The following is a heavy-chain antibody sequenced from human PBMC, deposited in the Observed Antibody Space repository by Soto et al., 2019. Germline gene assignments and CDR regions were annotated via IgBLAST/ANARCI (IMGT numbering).Heavy chain of an antibody. Sequence: QVQLVQSGAAVRKPGSSVKVSCKASGGTFTKYAITWVRQAPRQGLEWMGGIVPLPGTTNYAQKFRGRVTISADESTITAYVELSSLRSEDTAVYYCASGVGVFGGSSGWPDYAFDVWGQGTMVIVSS. J-gene: IGHJ3*01. D-gene: IGHD6-19*01. CDR2: IVPLPGTT. V-gene: IGHV1-69*01. CDR1: GGTFTKYA. CDR3: ASGVGVFGGSSGWPDYAFDV.